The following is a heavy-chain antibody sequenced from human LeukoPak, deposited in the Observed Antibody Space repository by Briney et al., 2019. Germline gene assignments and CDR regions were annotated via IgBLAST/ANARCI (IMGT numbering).Heavy chain of an antibody. V-gene: IGHV3-23*01. J-gene: IGHJ4*02. D-gene: IGHD6-13*01. Sequence: GGSLRLSCAASGFTVSSNYMSWVRQAPGKGLEWVSAISGSGGSTYYADSVKGRFTISRDNSKNTLYLQMNSLRAEDTAVYYCATHKDRSSWTLRYYFDYWGQGTLVTVSS. CDR2: ISGSGGST. CDR3: ATHKDRSSWTLRYYFDY. CDR1: GFTVSSNY.